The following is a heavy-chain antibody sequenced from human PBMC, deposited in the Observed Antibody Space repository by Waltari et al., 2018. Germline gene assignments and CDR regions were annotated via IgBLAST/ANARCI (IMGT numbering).Heavy chain of an antibody. J-gene: IGHJ6*03. CDR3: ARLPYNNIYFYYYMDV. CDR1: GGSISTYY. CDR2: IYATGST. V-gene: IGHV4-4*07. Sequence: VQLQESGPGLVKPSETLSLTCTVSGGSISTYYWSWIRQSAGKGLEWIGRIYATGSTNYNPSLKSRVTMSVDTSKNQCSLKLSSVTAADTAVYYCARLPYNNIYFYYYMDVWGKGTTVTVSS. D-gene: IGHD3-10*01.